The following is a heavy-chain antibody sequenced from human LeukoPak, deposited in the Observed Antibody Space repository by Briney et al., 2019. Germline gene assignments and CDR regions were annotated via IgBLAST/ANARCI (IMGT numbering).Heavy chain of an antibody. CDR2: IKTDGTYT. CDR3: ARRRGYSGYDLDY. V-gene: IGHV3-74*01. CDR1: GFTFSRYW. D-gene: IGHD5-12*01. Sequence: GGSLRLSCAASGFTFSRYWMHWVRQAPGEGLVWVSRIKTDGTYTSNADSVKGRFTISKDNSKNTLYLQMNSLRAEDTAVYYCARRRGYSGYDLDYWGQGTLVTVSS. J-gene: IGHJ4*02.